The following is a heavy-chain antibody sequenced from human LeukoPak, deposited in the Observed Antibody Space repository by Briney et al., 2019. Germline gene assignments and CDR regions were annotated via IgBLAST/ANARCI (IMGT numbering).Heavy chain of an antibody. CDR2: IYTSGST. Sequence: SETLSLTCTVSGGSISSYYWSWIRQPAGKGLEWIGRIYTSGSTNYNPSLKSRVTMSVDTSKNQFSLKLSSVTAADTAVYYCARAAYYYDSSGYQDYNWFDPWGQGTLVTVSS. J-gene: IGHJ5*02. CDR1: GGSISSYY. D-gene: IGHD3-22*01. V-gene: IGHV4-4*07. CDR3: ARAAYYYDSSGYQDYNWFDP.